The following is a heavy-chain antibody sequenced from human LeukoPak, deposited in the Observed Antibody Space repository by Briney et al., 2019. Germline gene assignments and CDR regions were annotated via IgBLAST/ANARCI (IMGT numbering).Heavy chain of an antibody. CDR1: GFTVSSNY. CDR3: ARDPIYCSSTSCSPNWFDL. Sequence: GGSLRLSCAASGFTVSSNYMSWVRQAPGKGLEWVSVIYSGGSTYYADSVKGRFTISRDNAKNSLYLQMNSLRAEDTAVYYCARDPIYCSSTSCSPNWFDLWGQGTLVTVSS. J-gene: IGHJ5*02. V-gene: IGHV3-53*01. CDR2: IYSGGST. D-gene: IGHD2-2*01.